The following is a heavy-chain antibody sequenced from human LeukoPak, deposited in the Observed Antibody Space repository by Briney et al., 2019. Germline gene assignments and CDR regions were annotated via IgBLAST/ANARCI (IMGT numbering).Heavy chain of an antibody. CDR2: IKQDGSEK. Sequence: GGSLRLSCAASGFTFSSYWMSWLRQAPGKGLEWVANIKQDGSEKYYVDSVKGRFTISRNNAKNSLYLQMNSLRAEDTAVYYCARDQTGYSGYDFDYWGQGTLVTVSS. CDR1: GFTFSSYW. CDR3: ARDQTGYSGYDFDY. V-gene: IGHV3-7*01. D-gene: IGHD5-12*01. J-gene: IGHJ4*02.